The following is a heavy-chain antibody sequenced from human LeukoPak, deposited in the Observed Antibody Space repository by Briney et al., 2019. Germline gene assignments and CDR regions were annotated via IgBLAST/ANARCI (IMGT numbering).Heavy chain of an antibody. J-gene: IGHJ4*02. CDR2: ISGSGDST. V-gene: IGHV3-23*01. CDR3: AKGSESWMYSTTDY. Sequence: GGSLRLSCAASGFTFNNYAMTWVRQAPGKGLEWVSVISGSGDSTYYADSVKGRFTISRDNSKNTLFLQMSSLRAEDTALYYCAKGSESWMYSTTDYWGQGTLVTVSS. CDR1: GFTFNNYA. D-gene: IGHD2-2*01.